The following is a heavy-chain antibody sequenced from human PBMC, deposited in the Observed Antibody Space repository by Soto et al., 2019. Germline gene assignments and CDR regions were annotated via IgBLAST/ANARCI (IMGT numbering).Heavy chain of an antibody. CDR2: MNPNSGNT. CDR3: ARGSVGGDIVVVPAADYYYYMDV. V-gene: IGHV1-8*01. D-gene: IGHD2-2*01. J-gene: IGHJ6*03. CDR1: GYTFTSYD. Sequence: ASVKVSCKASGYTFTSYDINWVRQATGQGLEWMGWMNPNSGNTGYAQKFQGRVTMTRNTSISTAYMELSSLRSEDTAVYYCARGSVGGDIVVVPAADYYYYMDVWGKGTTVTVS.